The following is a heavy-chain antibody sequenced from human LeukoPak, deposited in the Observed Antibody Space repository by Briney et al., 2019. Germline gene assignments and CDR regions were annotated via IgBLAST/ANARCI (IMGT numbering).Heavy chain of an antibody. V-gene: IGHV3-20*04. Sequence: GGSLRLSCAASGFTLDDNGMSWVRQAPGKGLEWVSGINWNGGSTGYADSVKGRFTISRDNAKNSLYLQMNSLRAEDTAFYYCARVSASGSLAGSFDYWGQGTLVTVSS. CDR2: INWNGGST. CDR3: ARVSASGSLAGSFDY. CDR1: GFTLDDNG. J-gene: IGHJ4*02. D-gene: IGHD3-10*01.